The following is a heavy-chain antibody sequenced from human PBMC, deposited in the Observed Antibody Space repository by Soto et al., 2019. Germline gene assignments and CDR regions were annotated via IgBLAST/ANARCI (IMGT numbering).Heavy chain of an antibody. CDR1: GDSLKNHY. Sequence: SETLSLTCSVSGDSLKNHYWAWIRHSPGKGLEWIGNIYDSGSTNYSPALKSRVSMSVDTSKNLFSLKMNSVTAADTAVYYCARSSVVPVDYFDFWGQGTVVTVSS. J-gene: IGHJ4*02. V-gene: IGHV4-59*11. CDR3: ARSSVVPVDYFDF. D-gene: IGHD3-22*01. CDR2: IYDSGST.